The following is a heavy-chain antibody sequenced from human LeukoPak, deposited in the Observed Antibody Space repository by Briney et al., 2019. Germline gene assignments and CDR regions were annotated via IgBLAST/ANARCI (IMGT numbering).Heavy chain of an antibody. CDR1: GYSFPFYG. CDR3: QRITIFGVVFDFDY. Sequence: ASVNVSCKASGYSFPFYGINWVRQAPGQGLEWMGWISADSGNTNYAQKFKGRATMTTDSATNTAYMELRSLRSDDTAVYYCQRITIFGVVFDFDYWGPGSLVTVSS. V-gene: IGHV1-18*01. CDR2: ISADSGNT. D-gene: IGHD3-3*01. J-gene: IGHJ4*02.